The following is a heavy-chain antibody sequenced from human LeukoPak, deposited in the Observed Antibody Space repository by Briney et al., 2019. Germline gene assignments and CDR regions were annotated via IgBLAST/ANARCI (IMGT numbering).Heavy chain of an antibody. J-gene: IGHJ3*02. D-gene: IGHD2-8*01. CDR1: GYTFTNYY. CDR3: ARPLAPVMLNAFDI. CDR2: INPSDGST. Sequence: ASVKVSCKASGYTFTNYYIQWVRQAPGQGLEWMGIINPSDGSTGHAQKFQGRVTVTRDTSTSTVYMELSSLRSEDTAVYYCARPLAPVMLNAFDIWGQGTMVTVSS. V-gene: IGHV1-46*01.